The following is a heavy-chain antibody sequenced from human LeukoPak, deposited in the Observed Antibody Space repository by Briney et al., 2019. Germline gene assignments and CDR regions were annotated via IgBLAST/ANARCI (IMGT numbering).Heavy chain of an antibody. J-gene: IGHJ4*02. CDR2: IHSDGSNK. D-gene: IGHD3-9*01. CDR1: GFTFSSYG. V-gene: IGHV3-30*02. Sequence: GGSLRLSCAASGFTFSSYGMHWVRQAPGKGLEWVAFIHSDGSNKYYADSVKGRFTISRENSKNTLYLQMNSLRAEDTAVYYCARGPLRYFDYWGQGTLVTVSS. CDR3: ARGPLRYFDY.